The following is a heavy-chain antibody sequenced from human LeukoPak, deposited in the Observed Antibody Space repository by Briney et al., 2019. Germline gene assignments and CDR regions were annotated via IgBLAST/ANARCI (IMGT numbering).Heavy chain of an antibody. J-gene: IGHJ4*02. V-gene: IGHV3-23*01. Sequence: GGCLRLSCAGSGFTFSSYAMSWVPQAPGKGLEWVSAISGSGGSTYYADSVKGRFTISRDNSKNTLSLQMNSLRAEDTAVYYCARCSDFDYWGQGTLVTASS. CDR2: ISGSGGST. CDR1: GFTFSSYA. D-gene: IGHD3-10*02. CDR3: ARCSDFDY.